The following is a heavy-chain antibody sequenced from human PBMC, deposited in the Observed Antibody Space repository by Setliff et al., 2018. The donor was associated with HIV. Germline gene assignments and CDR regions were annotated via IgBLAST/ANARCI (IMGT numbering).Heavy chain of an antibody. J-gene: IGHJ6*02. D-gene: IGHD2-2*01. CDR2: IIPIFGTA. V-gene: IGHV1-69*13. CDR3: ARDGCSSTSCYGVYYYYGMDV. Sequence: GASVKVSCKASGGTFSSYAISWVRQALGQGLEWMGGIIPIFGTANYAQKFQGRVTITADESTSTAYMELSSLRSEDTAVYYCARDGCSSTSCYGVYYYYGMDVWGQGTTVTVSS. CDR1: GGTFSSYA.